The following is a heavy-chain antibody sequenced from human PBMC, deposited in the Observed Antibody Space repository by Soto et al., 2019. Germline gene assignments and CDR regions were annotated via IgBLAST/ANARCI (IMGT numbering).Heavy chain of an antibody. J-gene: IGHJ4*02. CDR3: ARDQRAYSVRRFDD. CDR2: INAYNGNT. CDR1: GYTFTSYD. V-gene: IGHV1-18*01. D-gene: IGHD2-15*01. Sequence: WASVKVSCKASGYTFTSYDISWVRQAPGQGLEWMGLINAYNGNTSYAQKLQGRVTMTTDTSTSTAYMELSSLRSDDTAVYYCARDQRAYSVRRFDDWGQGTLVTVSS.